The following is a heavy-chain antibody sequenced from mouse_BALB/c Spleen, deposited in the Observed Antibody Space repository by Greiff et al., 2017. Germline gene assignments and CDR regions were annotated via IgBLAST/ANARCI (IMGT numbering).Heavy chain of an antibody. D-gene: IGHD2-4*01. CDR2: IWTGGGT. CDR3: VRAMITTRGWYFDV. V-gene: IGHV2-9-2*01. CDR1: GFSLTSYD. J-gene: IGHJ1*01. Sequence: VQLQESGPGLVAPSQSLSITCTVSGFSLTSYDISWIRQPPGKGLEWLGVIWTGGGTNYNSAFMSRLSISKDNSKSQVFLKMNSLQTDDTAIYYCVRAMITTRGWYFDVWGAGTTVTVSS.